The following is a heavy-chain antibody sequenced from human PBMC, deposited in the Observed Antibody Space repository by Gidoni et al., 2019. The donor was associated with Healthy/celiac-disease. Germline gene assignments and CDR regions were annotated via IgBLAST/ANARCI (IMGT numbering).Heavy chain of an antibody. D-gene: IGHD5-18*01. V-gene: IGHV4-38-2*02. J-gene: IGHJ4*02. CDR3: ARNNVDTAMVTTVYFDY. CDR2: IYHRGST. Sequence: QVQLQESGPGLVKPSETLSLTCTVSGYSISSGHYWGWIRQPPGKGLEWIGSIYHRGSTYYNPSLKSRVTISVDTSKNQFSLKLSSVTAADTAVYYCARNNVDTAMVTTVYFDYWGQGTLVTVSS. CDR1: GYSISSGHY.